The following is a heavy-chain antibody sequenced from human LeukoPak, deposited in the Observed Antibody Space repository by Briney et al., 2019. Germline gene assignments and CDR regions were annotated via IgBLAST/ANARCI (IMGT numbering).Heavy chain of an antibody. Sequence: GGSLRLSCAASGFTFSGYWMHWVRQAPGKGLVWVSGINTDGSSTSYADSVKGRFTISRDNAKNTLYLQMNSLRAEDTAVYYCARGSGNQHFHHWGQATLATVSS. J-gene: IGHJ1*01. CDR1: GFTFSGYW. CDR3: ARGSGNQHFHH. CDR2: INTDGSST. D-gene: IGHD2-2*01. V-gene: IGHV3-74*01.